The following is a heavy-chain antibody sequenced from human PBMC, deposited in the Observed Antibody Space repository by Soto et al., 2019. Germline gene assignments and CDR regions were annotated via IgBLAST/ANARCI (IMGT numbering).Heavy chain of an antibody. D-gene: IGHD2-8*02. CDR3: ARGGGVYYFDY. V-gene: IGHV4-30-2*01. Sequence: SETLSLTCTVSGGSISSGGYSWSWIRQPPGKGLEWIGYIYHSGSTDYNPSLKSRVTISVDTSKSQFSLKLSSVTAADTAVYYCARGGGVYYFDYWGQGTLVTVSS. CDR2: IYHSGST. J-gene: IGHJ4*02. CDR1: GGSISSGGYS.